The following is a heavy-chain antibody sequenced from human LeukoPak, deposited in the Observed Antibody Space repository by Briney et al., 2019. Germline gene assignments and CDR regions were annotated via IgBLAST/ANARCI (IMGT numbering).Heavy chain of an antibody. CDR3: AHVKVTFGGVIGYFDY. Sequence: GGSLRLSCAASGFTVSSNYMSWVRQAPGKGLEWVSVIYSGGSTYYADSVKGRFTISRDNPKNTLYLQMNSLRAEDTAVYYCAHVKVTFGGVIGYFDYWGQGTLVTVSS. CDR1: GFTVSSNY. CDR2: IYSGGST. V-gene: IGHV3-66*01. D-gene: IGHD3-16*02. J-gene: IGHJ4*02.